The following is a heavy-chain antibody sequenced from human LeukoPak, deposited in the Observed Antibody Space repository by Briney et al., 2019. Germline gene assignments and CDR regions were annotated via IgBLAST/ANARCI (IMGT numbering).Heavy chain of an antibody. Sequence: GGSLRLSCAASGFTFSDYHMNWVRQAPGKGLEWVSSISISSSYIYYADSVKGRFTISRDNAMNSLYLQMNSLRAEDTAVYYCAKTGEAAADSGPYYYFYMDVWGKGTTVTVSS. CDR2: ISISSSYI. J-gene: IGHJ6*03. CDR1: GFTFSDYH. V-gene: IGHV3-21*04. D-gene: IGHD6-13*01. CDR3: AKTGEAAADSGPYYYFYMDV.